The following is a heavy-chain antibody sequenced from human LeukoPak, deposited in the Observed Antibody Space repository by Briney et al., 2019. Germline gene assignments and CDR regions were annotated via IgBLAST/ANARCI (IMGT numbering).Heavy chain of an antibody. CDR2: ISAYNGNT. CDR3: ARRAAYCGGDCYSAFDI. V-gene: IGHV1-18*01. Sequence: ASVKVCCKASGYTFTSYGISWVRQAPGQGLEWMGWISAYNGNTNYAQKLQGRVTMTTDTSTSTAYMELRSLRSGDTAVYYCARRAAYCGGDCYSAFDIWGQGTMVTVSS. J-gene: IGHJ3*02. CDR1: GYTFTSYG. D-gene: IGHD2-21*02.